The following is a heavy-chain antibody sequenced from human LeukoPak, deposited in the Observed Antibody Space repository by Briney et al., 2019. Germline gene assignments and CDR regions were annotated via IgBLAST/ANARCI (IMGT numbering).Heavy chain of an antibody. J-gene: IGHJ4*02. Sequence: ASVKVSCKASGYTFTSYFMHWVRQAPGQGLEWMGTINPNDGSTSDAQNFQGRVTMTRDTSTSTVYMDLSSLRSEDTAVYYCAARGYCSGGSCYHFDYWGQGTLVTVSS. CDR1: GYTFTSYF. CDR3: AARGYCSGGSCYHFDY. CDR2: INPNDGST. D-gene: IGHD2-15*01. V-gene: IGHV1-46*01.